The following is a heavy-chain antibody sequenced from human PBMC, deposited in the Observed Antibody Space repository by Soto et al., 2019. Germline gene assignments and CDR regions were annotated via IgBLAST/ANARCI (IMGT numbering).Heavy chain of an antibody. V-gene: IGHV3-64*01. Sequence: GGSLRLSCAASGFTLGGYALDWVRQAPGKGLEYGSGISTNGVGTYYANSVQGRFTISRGNSKNTVYLQMGSLRPEDMAVYYCARRARPDFYYMDVWGKGTTVTVSS. CDR3: ARRARPDFYYMDV. J-gene: IGHJ6*03. CDR1: GFTLGGYA. D-gene: IGHD6-6*01. CDR2: ISTNGVGT.